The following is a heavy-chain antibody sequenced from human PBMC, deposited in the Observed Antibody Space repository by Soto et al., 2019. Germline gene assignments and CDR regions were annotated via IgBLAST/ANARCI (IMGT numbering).Heavy chain of an antibody. CDR2: ITTAATRNI. CDR1: GFPFSSYT. CDR3: ARDDPIFGAIPRMDI. J-gene: IGHJ6*02. V-gene: IGHV3-21*02. D-gene: IGHD3-3*01. Sequence: EVQLVESGGSLVNPGGSLRLSCSASGFPFSSYTMYWVRQAPGKGLEWVSSITTAATRNIFYADSVKGRFTISRDNANNILYLQINNVRVEDTAVYYCARDDPIFGAIPRMDIWGQGTTVTVSS.